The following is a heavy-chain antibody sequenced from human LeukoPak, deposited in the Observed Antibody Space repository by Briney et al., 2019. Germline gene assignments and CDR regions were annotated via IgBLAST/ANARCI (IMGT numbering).Heavy chain of an antibody. CDR2: ISWNSGSI. Sequence: GGSLRLSCAASGFTFDDYAMHWVRQAPGKGLEWVSGISWNSGSIGYADSVKGRFTISRDNAKNSLYLQMNSLRAEDTALYFCAKDSAYGSSGYKGAFDIWGQGTMVTVSS. J-gene: IGHJ3*02. V-gene: IGHV3-9*01. CDR1: GFTFDDYA. D-gene: IGHD3-22*01. CDR3: AKDSAYGSSGYKGAFDI.